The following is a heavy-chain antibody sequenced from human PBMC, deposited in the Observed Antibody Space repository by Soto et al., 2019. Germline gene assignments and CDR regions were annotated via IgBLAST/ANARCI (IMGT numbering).Heavy chain of an antibody. CDR2: INRDGTMT. V-gene: IGHV3-7*01. Sequence: GSLRLSCVASGFTFSDSWMTWVRQVPGKGLEWVANINRDGTMTNYVDSMGGRFAISRDNPRSSVYLHMTNLRTEDTAIYHCVKESRSGGSWWGQGTLVTVSS. CDR3: VKESRSGGSW. CDR1: GFTFSDSW. J-gene: IGHJ4*02. D-gene: IGHD2-15*01.